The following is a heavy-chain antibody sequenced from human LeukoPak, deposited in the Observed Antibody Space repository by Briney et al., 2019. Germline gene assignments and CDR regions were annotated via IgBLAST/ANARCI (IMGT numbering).Heavy chain of an antibody. J-gene: IGHJ3*01. Sequence: TGGSLRLSCAASGFTFSNYAMSWVRQAPGEGLEWVSVISGSGAYTYYTDSVKGRFTISRDNSKYTVCLQMNSLRAEDTAVYFCTKDTIFDLWGQGTMVTVSS. CDR3: TKDTIFDL. CDR2: ISGSGAYT. V-gene: IGHV3-23*01. CDR1: GFTFSNYA. D-gene: IGHD3-3*01.